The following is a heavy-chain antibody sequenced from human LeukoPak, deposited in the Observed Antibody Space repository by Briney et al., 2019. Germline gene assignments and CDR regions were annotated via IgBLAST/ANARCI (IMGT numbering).Heavy chain of an antibody. D-gene: IGHD3-16*02. CDR1: GFTFSSYW. CDR3: ARHDSFIPF. CDR2: IDTDGSTT. V-gene: IGHV3-74*01. Sequence: PGGSLRLSCAASGFTFSSYWMHWVRQAPGKGPVWVSRIDTDGSTTSYADSVKGRFTISRDNAKNTLYLQMTSLRAEDTAVYFCARHDSFIPFWGQGTLVTVTS. J-gene: IGHJ4*02.